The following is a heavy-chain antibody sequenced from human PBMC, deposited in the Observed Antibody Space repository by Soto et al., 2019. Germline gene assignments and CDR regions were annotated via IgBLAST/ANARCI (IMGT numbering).Heavy chain of an antibody. CDR2: INPNSGGT. Sequence: VASVKVSCKASGYTFTGYYMHWVRQAPGQGLEWMGWINPNSGGTNYAQEFRGRVTLTRDTSISTAYMELRRLRSDDTALYYCARAYGDALDIWGQGTMVTVSS. CDR1: GYTFTGYY. V-gene: IGHV1-2*02. J-gene: IGHJ3*02. CDR3: ARAYGDALDI. D-gene: IGHD4-17*01.